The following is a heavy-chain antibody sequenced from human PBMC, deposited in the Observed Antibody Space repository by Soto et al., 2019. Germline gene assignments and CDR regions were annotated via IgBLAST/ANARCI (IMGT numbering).Heavy chain of an antibody. V-gene: IGHV3-9*01. CDR2: ISWNSGSI. J-gene: IGHJ4*02. Sequence: GGSLRLSCAASGFTFDDYAMHWVRQAPGKGLEWVSGISWNSGSIGYADSVKGRFTISRDNAKNSLYLQMNSLRAEDTALYYCAKDATLYSSSRSGLDYWGQGTLVTVSS. CDR1: GFTFDDYA. D-gene: IGHD6-13*01. CDR3: AKDATLYSSSRSGLDY.